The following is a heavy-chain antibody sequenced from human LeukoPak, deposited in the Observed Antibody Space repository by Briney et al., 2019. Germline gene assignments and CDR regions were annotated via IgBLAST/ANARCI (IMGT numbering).Heavy chain of an antibody. V-gene: IGHV3-23*01. J-gene: IGHJ4*02. CDR1: GFTFSSYA. CDR2: ISGSGGTT. CDR3: ARWDSGSKTLDY. Sequence: GGSLRLSCAASGFTFSSYAMSWVRQAPGKGLEYVSGISGSGGTTYYADSVKGRFTISRDNAKNSLYLQMNSLRAEDTAVYYCARWDSGSKTLDYWGQGTLVTVSS. D-gene: IGHD1-26*01.